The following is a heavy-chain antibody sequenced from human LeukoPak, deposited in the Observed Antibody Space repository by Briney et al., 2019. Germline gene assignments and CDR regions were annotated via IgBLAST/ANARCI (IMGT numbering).Heavy chain of an antibody. D-gene: IGHD6-13*01. V-gene: IGHV4-30-2*01. J-gene: IGHJ4*02. Sequence: SQTLSLTCTVSGGSISSGGYYWSWIRQPPGKGLEWIGYIYHSGSTYYNPSLKSRVTISVDRSKNQFSLKLSSVTAADTAVYYCARDIAAAGTGGYWGQGTLVTVSS. CDR2: IYHSGST. CDR1: GGSISSGGYY. CDR3: ARDIAAAGTGGY.